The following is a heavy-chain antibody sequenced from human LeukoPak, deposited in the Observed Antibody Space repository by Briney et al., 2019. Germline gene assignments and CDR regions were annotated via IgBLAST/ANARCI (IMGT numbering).Heavy chain of an antibody. CDR3: ERDQQQFDP. V-gene: IGHV1-18*01. CDR2: ISAYNGNT. CDR1: GYTFTSYG. J-gene: IGHJ5*02. D-gene: IGHD6-13*01. Sequence: ASVKLSCKASGYTFTSYGISWVRQAPGQGLEWMGWISAYNGNTNYAQKLQGRVTMTTDTSTRTAYVELRSRGSDDTAVYYWERDQQQFDPWGQGTLVTVSS.